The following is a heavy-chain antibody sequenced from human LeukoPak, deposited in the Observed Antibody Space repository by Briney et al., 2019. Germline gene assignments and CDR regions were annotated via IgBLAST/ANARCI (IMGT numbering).Heavy chain of an antibody. CDR2: ISSNGRTI. D-gene: IGHD6-19*01. V-gene: IGHV3-11*01. Sequence: SXXLSCAASGFTFSDYYMSWIRQAPGKGLEWISYISSNGRTIYYADSVKGRFTISRDNARKSVYLQMNSLRAEDTAIYYCARTQQWLVLGFDPWGQGTLVTVSS. J-gene: IGHJ5*02. CDR1: GFTFSDYY. CDR3: ARTQQWLVLGFDP.